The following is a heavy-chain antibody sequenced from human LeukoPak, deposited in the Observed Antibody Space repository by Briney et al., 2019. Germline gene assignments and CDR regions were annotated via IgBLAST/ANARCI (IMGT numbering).Heavy chain of an antibody. CDR2: IDHSGSA. J-gene: IGHJ6*03. Sequence: SETLSLTCTVSGYSISSGYYWGWIRQPPGKGLECIGSIDHSGSASYNPSLKSRVTISVDTSKNQFSLKVSSVTAADTAVYYCARVPQCSSTTRCYLGGHHMDVWGKGTTVAGSS. CDR1: GYSISSGYY. V-gene: IGHV4-38-2*02. CDR3: ARVPQCSSTTRCYLGGHHMDV. D-gene: IGHD2-2*01.